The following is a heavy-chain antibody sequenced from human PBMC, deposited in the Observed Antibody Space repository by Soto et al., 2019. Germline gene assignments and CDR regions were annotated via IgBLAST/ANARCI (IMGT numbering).Heavy chain of an antibody. D-gene: IGHD3-22*01. CDR2: ISGSGGST. CDR1: GCTFSSYA. CDR3: AKGGIYYDSSGYFSAEDAFDI. J-gene: IGHJ3*02. Sequence: GGSLRLSCAASGCTFSSYAMSWVRQAPGKGLEWVSAISGSGGSTYYADSVKGRFTISRDNSKNTLYLQMNSLRAEDTAVYYCAKGGIYYDSSGYFSAEDAFDIWGQGTMVTVS. V-gene: IGHV3-23*01.